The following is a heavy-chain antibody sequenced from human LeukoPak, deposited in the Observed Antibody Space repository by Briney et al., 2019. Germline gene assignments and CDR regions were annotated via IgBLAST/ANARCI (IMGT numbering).Heavy chain of an antibody. D-gene: IGHD3-3*01. J-gene: IGHJ4*02. CDR1: GYTFTNFG. Sequence: ASVKVSCKASGYTFTNFGISWVRQAPGQGLEWMGRISTYNGNTNYAQKLQGRVTMTTDTSTTTAYMELRSLRSDDTAVYYCARDPTYDFWSGWTHFDYWGQGTLVTVSS. CDR2: ISTYNGNT. V-gene: IGHV1-18*01. CDR3: ARDPTYDFWSGWTHFDY.